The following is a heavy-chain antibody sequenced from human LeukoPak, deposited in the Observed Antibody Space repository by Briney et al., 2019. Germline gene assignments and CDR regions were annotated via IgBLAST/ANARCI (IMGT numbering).Heavy chain of an antibody. CDR1: GYSISSAYY. CDR2: IYHSGNT. J-gene: IGHJ4*02. Sequence: SETLPLTCAVSGYSISSAYYWGWIRQPPGKGLEWIGSIYHSGNTHYNPSLKSRVTISVDTSKNQLSLKLSSVTAADTAVYYCASRMITNPWWGQGTLVTVSS. D-gene: IGHD3-16*01. CDR3: ASRMITNPW. V-gene: IGHV4-38-2*01.